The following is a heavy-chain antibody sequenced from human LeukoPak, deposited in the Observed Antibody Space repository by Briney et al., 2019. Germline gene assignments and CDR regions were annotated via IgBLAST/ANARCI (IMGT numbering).Heavy chain of an antibody. CDR3: ASAAPISEYTYAYDF. Sequence: GGSLRLSCAASGFTFSSHGMHWVRQAPGKGLEWVAVIWYDGSKKYYADSVTGRFTISRDNSKNALSLQMNSQRAEDTAVYYCASAAPISEYTYAYDFWGQGTLVTVSS. J-gene: IGHJ4*02. CDR2: IWYDGSKK. CDR1: GFTFSSHG. D-gene: IGHD5-18*01. V-gene: IGHV3-33*01.